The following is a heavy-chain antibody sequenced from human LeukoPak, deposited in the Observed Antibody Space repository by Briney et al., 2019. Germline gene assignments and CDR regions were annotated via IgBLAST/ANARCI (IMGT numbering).Heavy chain of an antibody. CDR1: GLIFSTYS. CDR3: ARSEGLDI. V-gene: IGHV3-48*01. Sequence: GGSLRLSCGASGLIFSTYSMNWLRQAPGKGLERVSYISGSGTTISYADSVKGRFTISRDNAEKSLYLQMSSLRAEETAVYYCARSEGLDIWGQGTMVTVSS. J-gene: IGHJ3*02. CDR2: ISGSGTTI.